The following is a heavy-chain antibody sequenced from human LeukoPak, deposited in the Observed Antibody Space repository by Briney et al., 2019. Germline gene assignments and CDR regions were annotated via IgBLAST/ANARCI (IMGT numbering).Heavy chain of an antibody. J-gene: IGHJ5*02. Sequence: PGGSLRLSCAASGFTVSDNYMSWVRQAPWKGLEWVSVIYSGGDTYYADSVKGRFTISRDNSKNTLYLQMNSLRAEDTAVYYCAGTRVTIFGVVIRGFDPWGQGTLVTVSS. V-gene: IGHV3-66*01. CDR2: IYSGGDT. CDR3: AGTRVTIFGVVIRGFDP. CDR1: GFTVSDNY. D-gene: IGHD3-3*01.